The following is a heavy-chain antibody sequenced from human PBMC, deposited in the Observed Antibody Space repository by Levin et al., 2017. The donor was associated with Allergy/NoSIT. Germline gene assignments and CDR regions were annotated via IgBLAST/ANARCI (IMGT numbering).Heavy chain of an antibody. CDR2: INFRGTT. CDR1: DDSISSSDYY. CDR3: AIDSSGRQGLAPDI. J-gene: IGHJ3*02. Sequence: PSETLSLTCSVSDDSISSSDYYWVWIRQPPGKGLEWIGSINFRGTTYYNPSLKSRVTISVDTSKKHFFLKMRSVTAADTALYYCAIDSSGRQGLAPDIWGQGTMVTVSP. V-gene: IGHV4-39*02. D-gene: IGHD6-19*01.